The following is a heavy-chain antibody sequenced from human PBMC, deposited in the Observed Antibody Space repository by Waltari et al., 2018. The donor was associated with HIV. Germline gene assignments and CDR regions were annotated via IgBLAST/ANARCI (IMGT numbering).Heavy chain of an antibody. V-gene: IGHV3-49*04. J-gene: IGHJ4*02. CDR1: GFTFGDYA. D-gene: IGHD1-1*01. CDR3: TRRTTHYYCDC. CDR2: IRSRAYGGTT. Sequence: EVQLVESGGGVVQPGRSLRLSCTASGFTFGDYAMSWVRQAPGKGLEWVGFIRSRAYGGTTEYAASVKGRFTISRDESKSIAYLQMNSLETEDTAVYYCTRRTTHYYCDCWGQGALVTVSS.